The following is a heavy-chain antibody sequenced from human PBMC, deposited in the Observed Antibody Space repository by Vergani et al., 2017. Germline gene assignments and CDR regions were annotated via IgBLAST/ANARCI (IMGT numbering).Heavy chain of an antibody. D-gene: IGHD3-3*01. CDR3: ARWSLTVAA. Sequence: EVQLVESGGGLVKPGGSLRLSCAASGFTFSSYSMNWVRQAPGKGLEWVSSISSSSSYIYYADSVKGRVTISRDNAKNSLHLQMNSLRAEDTAVYYCARWSLTVAAWGQGTLVTVSS. CDR2: ISSSSSYI. CDR1: GFTFSSYS. J-gene: IGHJ5*02. V-gene: IGHV3-21*01.